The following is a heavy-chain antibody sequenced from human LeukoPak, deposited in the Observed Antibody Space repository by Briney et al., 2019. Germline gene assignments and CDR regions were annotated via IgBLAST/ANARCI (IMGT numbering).Heavy chain of an antibody. CDR3: AKGPPYYYGSGSYYPDY. V-gene: IGHV3-30*18. CDR1: GFTFSNYA. Sequence: PGGSLRLSCTASGFTFSNYAMSWVRQAPGKGLEWVAVISYDGSNKYYADSVKGRFTISRENSKNTLFLQMNSLRAEDTAVYYCAKGPPYYYGSGSYYPDYWGQGTLVTVSS. D-gene: IGHD3-10*01. J-gene: IGHJ4*02. CDR2: ISYDGSNK.